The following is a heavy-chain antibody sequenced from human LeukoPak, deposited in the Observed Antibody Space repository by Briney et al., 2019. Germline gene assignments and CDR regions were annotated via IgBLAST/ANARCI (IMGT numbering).Heavy chain of an antibody. V-gene: IGHV1-24*01. Sequence: GASVKVSCKVSRYTLTELSMHWVRQAPGKGLEWMGGFDPEDGETIYAQKFQGRVTMTEDTSTDTAYMELSSLRSEDTAVYYCASITMVRGVIVFDPWGQGTLVTVSS. CDR1: RYTLTELS. D-gene: IGHD3-10*01. J-gene: IGHJ5*02. CDR2: FDPEDGET. CDR3: ASITMVRGVIVFDP.